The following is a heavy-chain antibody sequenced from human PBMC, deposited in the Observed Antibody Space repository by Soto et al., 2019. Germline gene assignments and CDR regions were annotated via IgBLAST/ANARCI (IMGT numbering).Heavy chain of an antibody. CDR1: GFTFSSYA. D-gene: IGHD3-10*01. CDR2: ISGSGGST. J-gene: IGHJ6*03. Sequence: HPGGCLRLSCAASGFTFSSYAMSWVRQAPGKGLEWVSAISGSGGSTYYADSVKGRFTISRDNSKNTLYLQMNSLRAEDTAVYYCAKGAMVRGVIILSYYYYMDVWGKGTTVSVSS. CDR3: AKGAMVRGVIILSYYYYMDV. V-gene: IGHV3-23*01.